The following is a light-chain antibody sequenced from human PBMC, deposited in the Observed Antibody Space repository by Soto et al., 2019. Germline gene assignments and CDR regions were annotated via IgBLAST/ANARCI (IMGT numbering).Light chain of an antibody. CDR3: SHYVYSSYT. J-gene: IGKJ2*01. CDR1: QSIGSSY. V-gene: IGKV3-20*01. Sequence: EIVLTQSPGTLSLSPGERATLSCRASQSIGSSYLAWYQQKPGQAPRRLIDGASSRATDIPDRFSVSGSGTDFTLTISRLDPEDFAVYYCSHYVYSSYTVGQGTKLEIK. CDR2: GAS.